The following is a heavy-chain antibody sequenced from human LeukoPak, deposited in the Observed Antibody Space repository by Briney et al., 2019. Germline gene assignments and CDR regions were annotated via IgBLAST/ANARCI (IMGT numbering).Heavy chain of an antibody. Sequence: HPGGSLRLSCAASGFTFSSYGMHWVRQAPGKGLEWVAVIWYDGSNKYYADSVKGRFTISRDSSKNTLYLQMDSLRAEDTAVYYCAREKYVDTAMVTSYFDYWGQGTLVTVSS. V-gene: IGHV3-33*01. D-gene: IGHD5-18*01. CDR1: GFTFSSYG. CDR3: AREKYVDTAMVTSYFDY. J-gene: IGHJ4*02. CDR2: IWYDGSNK.